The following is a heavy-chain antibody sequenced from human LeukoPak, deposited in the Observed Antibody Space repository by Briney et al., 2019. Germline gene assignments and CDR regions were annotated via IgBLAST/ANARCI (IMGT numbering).Heavy chain of an antibody. CDR1: GGTFSSYA. CDR3: ARARGIYCGGDCYNFDY. CDR2: IIPIFGTA. D-gene: IGHD2-21*01. J-gene: IGHJ4*02. Sequence: ASVKVSCKASGGTFSSYAISWVRQAPGQGLEWMGGIIPIFGTANYAQKFQGRVTITTDESTSTAYMELSSLRSEDTAVYYCARARGIYCGGDCYNFDYWGQGTLVTVSS. V-gene: IGHV1-69*05.